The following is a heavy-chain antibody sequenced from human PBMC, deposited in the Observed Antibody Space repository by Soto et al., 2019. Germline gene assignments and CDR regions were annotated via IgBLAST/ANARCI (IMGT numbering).Heavy chain of an antibody. D-gene: IGHD3-3*01. CDR3: ARRITIFGVVITDYMDV. Sequence: SETLSLTCTVSGGSISSGGYYWSWIRQHPGKGLEWIGYIYYSGSTYYNPSLKSRVTISVDTSKNQFSLKLSSVTAADTAVYYCARRITIFGVVITDYMDVWGKGTTVTVSS. V-gene: IGHV4-31*03. CDR2: IYYSGST. CDR1: GGSISSGGYY. J-gene: IGHJ6*03.